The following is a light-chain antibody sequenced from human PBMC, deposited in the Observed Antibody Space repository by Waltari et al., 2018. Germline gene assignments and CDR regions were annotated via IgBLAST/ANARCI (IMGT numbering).Light chain of an antibody. J-gene: IGKJ2*01. V-gene: IGKV4-1*01. CDR3: QQYYDTPYT. CDR1: RNLLYSPNNKDF. CDR2: WAS. Sequence: DIVMTQSPDSLVVSLGERATINCKSSRNLLYSPNNKDFLAWYQQKPGQPPKLLIYWASTRESGVPDRFTGSGSGTDFSLTISSLQAEDVGVYYCQQYYDTPYTFGQGTKLEIK.